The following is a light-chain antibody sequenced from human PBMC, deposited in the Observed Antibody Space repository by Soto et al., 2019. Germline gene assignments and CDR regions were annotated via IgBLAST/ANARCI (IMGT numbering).Light chain of an antibody. CDR2: EVA. J-gene: IGLJ2*01. CDR3: SSYADSNNLI. CDR1: NSDVGGYNY. Sequence: QSALTQPPSASGSPGQSVTISCTGTNSDVGGYNYVSWYQQHPGKAPKVMIYEVAKRPSGVPDRFSGSKSGNTASLTVYGLQAEDEADYYCSSYADSNNLIFGGGTKLTVL. V-gene: IGLV2-8*01.